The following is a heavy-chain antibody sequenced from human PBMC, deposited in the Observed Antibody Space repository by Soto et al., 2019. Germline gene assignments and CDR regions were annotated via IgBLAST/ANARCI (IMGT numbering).Heavy chain of an antibody. D-gene: IGHD2-21*02. J-gene: IGHJ6*02. CDR3: AHSRCGGDCLRSYSSHYYYGMDV. V-gene: IGHV2-5*02. CDR2: IYWDDDK. Sequence: QITLKESGPPLVKPTQTLTLTCTFSGFSLSTGGVGVGWIRQPPGKALEWLALIYWDDDKRYSPSLKSRLTVTKDTSKIQVVLTMTNIDPVDTATYYCAHSRCGGDCLRSYSSHYYYGMDVWGQGTTVTVSS. CDR1: GFSLSTGGVG.